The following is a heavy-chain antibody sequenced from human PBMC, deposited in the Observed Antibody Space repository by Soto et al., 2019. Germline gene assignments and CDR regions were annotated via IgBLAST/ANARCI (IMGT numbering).Heavy chain of an antibody. CDR3: ARKPPGAIQGWACGMDV. Sequence: EVQLVETGGGLIQPGGSLRLSCAASGFTVTDYYIIWVRQLPGKGLEWVSTTVIGGGSNYADTVKGRFTVSRDNSKNTLYLQMNNLRVEDTAVYYCARKPPGAIQGWACGMDVWGQGTTVFVSS. V-gene: IGHV3-53*02. J-gene: IGHJ6*02. D-gene: IGHD2-2*01. CDR1: GFTVTDYY. CDR2: TVIGGGS.